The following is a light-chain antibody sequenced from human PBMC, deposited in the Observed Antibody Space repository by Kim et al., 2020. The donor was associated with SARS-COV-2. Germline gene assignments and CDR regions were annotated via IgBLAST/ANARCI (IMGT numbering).Light chain of an antibody. Sequence: DIEMTQSPSALSASVGDRVTISCRASQSVSINLNWYQQKPGKAPRLLISAASSLQSGVPSRFSGSGSGTGLTLTINSLQPEDFGSYYCQQTFSTQYSFGQGTKLEI. J-gene: IGKJ2*03. CDR1: QSVSIN. V-gene: IGKV1-39*01. CDR3: QQTFSTQYS. CDR2: AAS.